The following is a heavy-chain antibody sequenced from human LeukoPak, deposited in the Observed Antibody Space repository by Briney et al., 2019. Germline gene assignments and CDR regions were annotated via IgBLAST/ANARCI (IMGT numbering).Heavy chain of an antibody. CDR2: IYTSGTT. CDR1: GGSVRRGNYY. Sequence: SETLSLTCTVSGGSVRRGNYYWTWIRQPAGSGLEWIGRIYTSGTTDYNPSLRTRVTISVDASRNQFSLNLSSVTAADTAVYYCARGTWNWVDYWGQGTLVTVSS. D-gene: IGHD1-7*01. J-gene: IGHJ4*02. V-gene: IGHV4-61*02. CDR3: ARGTWNWVDY.